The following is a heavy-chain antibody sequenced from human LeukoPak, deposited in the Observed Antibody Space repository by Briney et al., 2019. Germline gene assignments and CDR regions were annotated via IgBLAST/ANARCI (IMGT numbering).Heavy chain of an antibody. D-gene: IGHD5-12*01. CDR2: IYYSGST. V-gene: IGHV4-39*07. CDR1: GGFISISSYY. CDR3: AREEVDIVATDGVYPFDI. J-gene: IGHJ3*02. Sequence: SETLSLTCTVSGGFISISSYYWGWIRQPPGKWLEWIGSIYYSGSTYYNPSLKSRVTISVDTSKNQFSLKLSSVTAAVTAVYYCAREEVDIVATDGVYPFDIWGQGTMVTVSS.